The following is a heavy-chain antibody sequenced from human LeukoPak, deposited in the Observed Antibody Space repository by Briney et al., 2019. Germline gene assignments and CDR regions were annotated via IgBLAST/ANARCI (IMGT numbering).Heavy chain of an antibody. D-gene: IGHD3-3*02. CDR2: ISSSSSTI. CDR1: GFTFSSYS. CDR3: ARDRITQAF. V-gene: IGHV3-48*01. J-gene: IGHJ4*02. Sequence: GGSLRLSCAASGFTFSSYSMNWVRQAPGKGLEWVSYISSSSSTIYYADSVKGRFTISRDNAKNSLYLQVNSLRAEDTAVYYCARDRITQAFWGQGTLVTVSS.